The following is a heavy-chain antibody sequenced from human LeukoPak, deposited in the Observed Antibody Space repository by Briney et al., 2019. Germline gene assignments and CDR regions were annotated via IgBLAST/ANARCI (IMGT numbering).Heavy chain of an antibody. D-gene: IGHD2-2*01. CDR3: ARDTDCSSTSCYLGNSYYYYYYYMDV. CDR1: GFSFSSYW. V-gene: IGHV3-74*01. CDR2: INTDGSST. Sequence: GGSLRLSCAASGFSFSSYWMHWVRQAPGKGLVWVSRINTDGSSTSYADSVKGRFTISRDNAKNTLYLQMNSLRAEDTAVYYCARDTDCSSTSCYLGNSYYYYYYYMDVWGKGTTVTVSS. J-gene: IGHJ6*03.